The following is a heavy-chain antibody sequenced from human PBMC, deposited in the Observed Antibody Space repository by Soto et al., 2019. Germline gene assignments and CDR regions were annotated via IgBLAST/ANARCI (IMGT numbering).Heavy chain of an antibody. V-gene: IGHV3-23*01. CDR1: GFTFSSYA. Sequence: EVQLLESGGGLVQPGGSLRLSCAASGFTFSSYAMSWVRQAPGKGLEWVSAISGSGGSTYYADSVKGRFTISRDYSKNTLYLQMNSLRAEDTAVYYCAKRFHYDILTGYSHSYWYFDLWGRGTLVTVSS. CDR2: ISGSGGST. J-gene: IGHJ2*01. D-gene: IGHD3-9*01. CDR3: AKRFHYDILTGYSHSYWYFDL.